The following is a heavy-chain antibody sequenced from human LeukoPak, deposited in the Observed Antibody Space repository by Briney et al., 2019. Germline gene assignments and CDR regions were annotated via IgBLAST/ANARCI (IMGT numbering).Heavy chain of an antibody. V-gene: IGHV3-23*01. D-gene: IGHD3-22*01. Sequence: GGSLRLSCTASGFTFSNYVMTWVRQAPGKGLEWVSGITGSGGSTYYADSVKGRFTISRDNSKNTLYLQMNSLRAEDTAVYYCARDPSYYDSSGYPGHFDYWGQGTLVTVSS. J-gene: IGHJ4*02. CDR3: ARDPSYYDSSGYPGHFDY. CDR2: ITGSGGST. CDR1: GFTFSNYV.